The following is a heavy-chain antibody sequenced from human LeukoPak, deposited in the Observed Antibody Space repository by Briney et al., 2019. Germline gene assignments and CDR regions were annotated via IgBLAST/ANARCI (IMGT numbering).Heavy chain of an antibody. V-gene: IGHV4-34*01. CDR3: ARARRMDNFDY. D-gene: IGHD3/OR15-3a*01. J-gene: IGHJ4*02. Sequence: SETLSLTCAVYGGSFSGYYWSWIRQPPGKGLEWIGEINHSGSTNYNPSLKSRVTISVDTSKNQFSLKLTSVTAADTAVYYCARARRMDNFDYWGQGTLVAVSS. CDR1: GGSFSGYY. CDR2: INHSGST.